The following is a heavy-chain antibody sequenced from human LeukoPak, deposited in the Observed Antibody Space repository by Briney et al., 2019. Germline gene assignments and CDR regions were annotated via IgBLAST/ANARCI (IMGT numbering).Heavy chain of an antibody. CDR3: AREGTSGTHLNWFDL. Sequence: KPSETLSLTCTVSGGSINSYYWSWIRQPPGKGLEWIGHIYGSGSTNYNPSLKSRVTLSVDTSKNQFSLKLSSVTAADTAVYYCAREGTSGTHLNWFDLWGQGTLVTVSS. J-gene: IGHJ5*02. D-gene: IGHD1-1*01. CDR2: IYGSGST. V-gene: IGHV4-59*01. CDR1: GGSINSYY.